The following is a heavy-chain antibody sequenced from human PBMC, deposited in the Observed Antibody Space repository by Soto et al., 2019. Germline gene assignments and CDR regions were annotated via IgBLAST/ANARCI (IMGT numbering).Heavy chain of an antibody. CDR1: GGIFTDYA. D-gene: IGHD3-10*01. Sequence: SVKVSSKTSGGIFTDYAISYVRQAPGQGLEWMGRIIPIFGTTIYAQKFHGRVTITADEPTSTAFMALSSLRSEDTADYYCARQINRGVLFRYWRQGTLVTVSS. V-gene: IGHV1-69*13. CDR2: IIPIFGTT. CDR3: ARQINRGVLFRY. J-gene: IGHJ4*02.